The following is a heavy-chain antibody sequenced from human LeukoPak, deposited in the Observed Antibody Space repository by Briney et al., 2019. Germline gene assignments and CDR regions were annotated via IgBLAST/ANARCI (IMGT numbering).Heavy chain of an antibody. CDR1: GYTFTSYD. V-gene: IGHV1-8*03. Sequence: EASVKVSCKASGYTFTSYDINWVRQATGQGLEWMGWMNPNNGNTGYVQKFQGRVTITRNTSISTAYMELSGLRSEDTAVYYCARGMAARPRYYMDVWGKGTTVTVSS. CDR3: ARGMAARPRYYMDV. D-gene: IGHD6-6*01. CDR2: MNPNNGNT. J-gene: IGHJ6*03.